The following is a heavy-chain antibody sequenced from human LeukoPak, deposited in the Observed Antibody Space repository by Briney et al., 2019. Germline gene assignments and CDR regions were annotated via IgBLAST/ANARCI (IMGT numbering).Heavy chain of an antibody. D-gene: IGHD1-26*01. CDR2: ITSAGST. CDR1: GFTFTSYA. V-gene: IGHV3-23*01. CDR3: AKHDSGSYYGPFHI. J-gene: IGHJ3*02. Sequence: QSGGSLRLSCAASGFTFTSYAMSWVRQAPGKGLEWVSGITSAGSTYYADSVKGRFTISRDNSKNMLYLQMNSLRVEDTAVYYCAKHDSGSYYGPFHIWGQGTMVAVSS.